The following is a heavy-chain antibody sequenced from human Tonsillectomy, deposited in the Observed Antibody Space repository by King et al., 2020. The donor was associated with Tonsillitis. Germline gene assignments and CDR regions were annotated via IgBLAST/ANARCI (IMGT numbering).Heavy chain of an antibody. V-gene: IGHV4-59*01. CDR3: AKSPSIAMITFDI. J-gene: IGHJ3*02. CDR1: GGSISSYY. CDR2: ISYSGST. D-gene: IGHD3-22*01. Sequence: QVQLQESGPGLVKPSETLSLTCTVSGGSISSYYWSWIRQPPGKGLEWIGYISYSGSTNYNPSLKSRVTISVDTSKNQFSLNLSSVTAADTAVYYCAKSPSIAMITFDIWGQGTMVTVSS.